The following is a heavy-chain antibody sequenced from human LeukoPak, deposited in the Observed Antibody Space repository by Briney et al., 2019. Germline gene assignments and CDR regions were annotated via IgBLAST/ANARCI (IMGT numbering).Heavy chain of an antibody. D-gene: IGHD2-15*01. V-gene: IGHV3-30*04. Sequence: GGSLRLSYAASGFTFSSYAMHWVRQAPGKGLEWVAVISYDGSNKYYADSVKGRFTISRDNSKNTLYLEMNSLRAEDTAVYYCAKSGLNRFDSWGQGTLVTVSS. CDR2: ISYDGSNK. CDR3: AKSGLNRFDS. J-gene: IGHJ4*02. CDR1: GFTFSSYA.